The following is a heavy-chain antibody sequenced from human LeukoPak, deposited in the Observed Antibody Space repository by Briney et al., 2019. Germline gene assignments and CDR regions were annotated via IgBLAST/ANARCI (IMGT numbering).Heavy chain of an antibody. J-gene: IGHJ5*02. V-gene: IGHV3-7*01. CDR3: ARVGGEYDFWSGYWYDWFDP. CDR2: IKQDGSEK. D-gene: IGHD3-3*01. Sequence: GGSLRLPCAASGFTFSSYWMSWVRQAPGKGLEWVANIKQDGSEKYYVDSVKGRSTISRDNAKNSLYLQMNSLRAEDTAVYYCARVGGEYDFWSGYWYDWFDPWAREPWSPSPQ. CDR1: GFTFSSYW.